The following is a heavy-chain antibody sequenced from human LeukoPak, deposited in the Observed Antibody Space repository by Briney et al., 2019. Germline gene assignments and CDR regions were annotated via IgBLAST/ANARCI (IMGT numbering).Heavy chain of an antibody. J-gene: IGHJ6*02. Sequence: GSSVTVSCTASGGTFSSYAISWVRQAPGQGLEWMGGIIPIFGTANYAQKFQDRVTITADESTSTAYMELSSLRSEDTAVYYCARAISGSFGTLDVWGQGTTVTVSS. D-gene: IGHD1-26*01. V-gene: IGHV1-69*01. CDR2: IIPIFGTA. CDR1: GGTFSSYA. CDR3: ARAISGSFGTLDV.